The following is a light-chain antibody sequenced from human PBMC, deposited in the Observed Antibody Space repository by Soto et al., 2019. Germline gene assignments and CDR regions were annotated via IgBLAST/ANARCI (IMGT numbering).Light chain of an antibody. J-gene: IGKJ1*01. V-gene: IGKV1-5*01. CDR3: QHYNSYPWT. CDR1: QTISNW. CDR2: DAS. Sequence: DIQLPQNPSTLSASAVDRVTIPCRASQTISNWLAWYQQKPGKAPKLLIYDASILESGVPSRFSGSGSGTEFTLTISSLQPDDFATYYCQHYNSYPWTFGQGTKGDNK.